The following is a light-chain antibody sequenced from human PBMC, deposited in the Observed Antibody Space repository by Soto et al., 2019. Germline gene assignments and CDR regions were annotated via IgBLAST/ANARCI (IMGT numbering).Light chain of an antibody. CDR2: EAS. CDR3: HSYDKWTPGT. Sequence: EIVLTQSPGTLSLSPGERATLSCRASQSVSSTYLTWYQQKPGQAPRLLIYEASRRATGIPGRFSGSVSGTEFTLTISSLQPEDFAVYFCHSYDKWTPGTFGQGTKVDI. CDR1: QSVSSTY. J-gene: IGKJ1*01. V-gene: IGKV3D-20*02.